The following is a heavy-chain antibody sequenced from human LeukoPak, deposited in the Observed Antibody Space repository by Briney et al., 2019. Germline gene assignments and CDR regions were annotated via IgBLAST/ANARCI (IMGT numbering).Heavy chain of an antibody. CDR1: GGSISSYY. V-gene: IGHV4-59*01. Sequence: PSETLSLTCTVSGGSISSYYWSWIRQPPGKGLEWIGYIYYSGSTNYNPSLKSRVTISVDTSKNQFSLKLSSVTAADTAVYYCARKDRVVTDPFDYWGQGTLVTVSS. D-gene: IGHD4-23*01. J-gene: IGHJ4*02. CDR3: ARKDRVVTDPFDY. CDR2: IYYSGST.